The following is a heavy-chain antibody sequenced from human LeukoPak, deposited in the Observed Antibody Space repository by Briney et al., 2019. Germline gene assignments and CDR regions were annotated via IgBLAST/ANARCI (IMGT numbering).Heavy chain of an antibody. V-gene: IGHV4-59*12. D-gene: IGHD2-15*01. CDR3: ARELGYCSGGSCYADAFDI. J-gene: IGHJ3*02. CDR2: ISYSGTT. CDR1: GGSISGYY. Sequence: SETLSLTCTVSGGSISGYYWSWIRQPPGEGLEWIAYISYSGTTNYNPSLKSRVTISVDTSKNQFSLRLSSVTAADTAVYYCARELGYCSGGSCYADAFDIWGQGTMVTVSS.